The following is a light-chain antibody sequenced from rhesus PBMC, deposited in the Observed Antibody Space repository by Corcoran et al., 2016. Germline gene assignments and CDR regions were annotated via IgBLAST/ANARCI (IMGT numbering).Light chain of an antibody. V-gene: IGKV1-21*01. J-gene: IGKJ4*01. Sequence: DIQMTQSPSSLSASVGDRVTITCRARQGISNGVAWDQQKPGKAPKLLIYKASNLQSGAPSRLSCSCSGTEFPLTIRSLQPEDFATYYCPQHTSTPLTFGGGTKVAIK. CDR1: QGISNG. CDR3: PQHTSTPLT. CDR2: KAS.